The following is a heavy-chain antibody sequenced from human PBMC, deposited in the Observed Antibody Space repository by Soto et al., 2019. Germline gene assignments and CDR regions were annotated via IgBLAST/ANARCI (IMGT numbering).Heavy chain of an antibody. CDR2: IYPGDSDT. CDR3: ARCGGDCYVFDY. Sequence: PXESLKVSWKCSGDSFTSYWIGLVLQMPGKGLEWMGIIYPGDSDTRYSPSFQGQVTISADKSISTAYLQWSSLKASDTAMYYCARCGGDCYVFDYWGQGTLVTVSS. V-gene: IGHV5-51*01. CDR1: GDSFTSYW. D-gene: IGHD2-21*02. J-gene: IGHJ4*02.